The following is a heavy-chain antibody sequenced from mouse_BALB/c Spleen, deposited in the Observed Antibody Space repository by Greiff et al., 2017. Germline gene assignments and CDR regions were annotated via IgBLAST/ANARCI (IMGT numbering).Heavy chain of an antibody. CDR3: AKLLLAMDY. V-gene: IGHV5-6-5*01. Sequence: EVKLMESGGGLVKPGGSLKLSCAASGFTFSSYAMSWVRQTPEKRLEWVASISSGGSTYYPDSVKGRFTISRDNARNILYLQMSSLRSEDTAMYYCAKLLLAMDYWGQGTSVTVSS. J-gene: IGHJ4*01. CDR1: GFTFSSYA. CDR2: ISSGGST. D-gene: IGHD1-1*01.